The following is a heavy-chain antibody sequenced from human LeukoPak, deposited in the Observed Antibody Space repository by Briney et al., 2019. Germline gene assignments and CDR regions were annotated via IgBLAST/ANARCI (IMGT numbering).Heavy chain of an antibody. V-gene: IGHV3-23*01. J-gene: IGHJ4*02. D-gene: IGHD5-12*01. CDR2: ISGSGGTT. CDR1: GFTFDDYA. Sequence: PGGSLRLSCAASGFTFDDYAMHWVRQAPGKGLEWVSGISGSGGTTYYADSVQGRFTISRDNSKKTLFLQMSSLRAEDTAVYYCAKGDVVTAIFPLDYWGQGTLVIVSS. CDR3: AKGDVVTAIFPLDY.